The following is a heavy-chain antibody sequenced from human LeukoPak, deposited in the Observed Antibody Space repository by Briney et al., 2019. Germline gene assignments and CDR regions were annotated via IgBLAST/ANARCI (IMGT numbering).Heavy chain of an antibody. Sequence: GASVKVSCKASGYTFTGYYMHWVRQAPGQGLEWMGWINPNSGGTNYAQKFQGRVTMTRDTSISTAYMELSRLRSDDTAVYYCAREKTPNYYYYMDVWGKGTTVTVSS. CDR2: INPNSGGT. J-gene: IGHJ6*03. CDR3: AREKTPNYYYYMDV. V-gene: IGHV1-2*02. CDR1: GYTFTGYY.